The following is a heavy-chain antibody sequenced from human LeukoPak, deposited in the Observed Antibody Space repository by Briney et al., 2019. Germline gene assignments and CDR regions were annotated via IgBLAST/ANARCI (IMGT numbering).Heavy chain of an antibody. J-gene: IGHJ6*03. Sequence: SVKVSCKASGGTFSSYAISWVRQAPGQGLEWMGGIIPIFGTANYAQKFQGRVTITTDESTSSAYMELSSLRSEDTAVYYCARGDSSGYYHYYYMDVWGKGTTVTVSS. CDR2: IIPIFGTA. V-gene: IGHV1-69*05. CDR3: ARGDSSGYYHYYYMDV. D-gene: IGHD3-22*01. CDR1: GGTFSSYA.